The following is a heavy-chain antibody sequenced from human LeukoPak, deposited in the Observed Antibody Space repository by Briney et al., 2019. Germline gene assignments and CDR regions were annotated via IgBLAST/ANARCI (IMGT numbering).Heavy chain of an antibody. CDR3: AKDLGLWFGELGGALDI. D-gene: IGHD3-10*01. J-gene: IGHJ3*02. CDR2: ISWNSGSI. Sequence: GRSLRLSCAASGFTFDDYAMHWVRQAPGKGLEWVSGISWNSGSIGYADSVKGRFTISRDNAKNSLYLQMNSLRAEDMALYYCAKDLGLWFGELGGALDIWGQGTMVTVSS. CDR1: GFTFDDYA. V-gene: IGHV3-9*03.